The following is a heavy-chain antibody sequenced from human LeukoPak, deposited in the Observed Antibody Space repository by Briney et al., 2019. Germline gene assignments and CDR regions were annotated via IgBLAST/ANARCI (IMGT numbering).Heavy chain of an antibody. D-gene: IGHD5-18*01. V-gene: IGHV1-69*04. J-gene: IGHJ5*02. CDR1: GGTFSSYA. CDR3: AREIRGYRVRRGFDP. Sequence: ASVKVSCKASGGTFSSYAFSWVRQAPGQGLEWLGRIIPVLGLGNYAQKFQGRVTVTADKSTNTAYMELRSLRSEDTAVYYCAREIRGYRVRRGFDPWGQGTLVTVSS. CDR2: IIPVLGLG.